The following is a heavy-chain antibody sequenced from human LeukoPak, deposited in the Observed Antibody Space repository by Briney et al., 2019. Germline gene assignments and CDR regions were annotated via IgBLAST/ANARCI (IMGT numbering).Heavy chain of an antibody. CDR2: IYYSGSA. V-gene: IGHV4-39*07. D-gene: IGHD2-2*01. J-gene: IGHJ4*02. CDR3: ARDTGPSGTAFDY. Sequence: SETLSLTCTVSGGSITNTGAYWVWIRQSPGRGLEWIGSIYYSGSAYYTPSLRSRVTISVATSKSLFSLTLSSVTAADTAVYYCARDTGPSGTAFDYWGQGILVTVSS. CDR1: GGSITNTGAY.